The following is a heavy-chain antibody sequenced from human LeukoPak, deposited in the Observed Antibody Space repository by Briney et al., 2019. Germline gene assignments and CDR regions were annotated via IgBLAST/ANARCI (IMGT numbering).Heavy chain of an antibody. CDR2: INGNSGGT. D-gene: IGHD1-1*01. V-gene: IGHV1-2*02. CDR1: GYTFTSYG. CDR3: ARDETTGTGLAFDY. Sequence: ASVKVSCKASGYTFTSYGISWVRQAPGQGLEWMGWINGNSGGTKYAQKFQGRVTMTRDTSISTAYMELSSLRSDDTAVYYCARDETTGTGLAFDYWGQGTLVTVSS. J-gene: IGHJ4*02.